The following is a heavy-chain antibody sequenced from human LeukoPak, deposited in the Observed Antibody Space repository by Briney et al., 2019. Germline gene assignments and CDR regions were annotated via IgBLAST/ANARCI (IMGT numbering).Heavy chain of an antibody. D-gene: IGHD6-13*01. Sequence: SETLSLTCNVSGGPLSSCSYYWAWIRQPPGNGLEWIGYIYYSGTTYYNPSLKSRVSISVDTSKNQFSLRLSSVTAADTAVYYCARLMGSAGCFDYWGQGTLVTVSS. CDR2: IYYSGTT. CDR3: ARLMGSAGCFDY. J-gene: IGHJ4*02. CDR1: GGPLSSCSYY. V-gene: IGHV4-39*01.